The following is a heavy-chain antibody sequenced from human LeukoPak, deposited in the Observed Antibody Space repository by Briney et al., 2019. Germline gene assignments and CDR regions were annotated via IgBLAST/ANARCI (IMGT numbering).Heavy chain of an antibody. D-gene: IGHD3-10*01. CDR3: ARDGSGSFDY. V-gene: IGHV3-33*01. CDR1: GFTFSSYG. CDR2: IWYDGSNK. J-gene: IGHJ4*02. Sequence: GRSLRLSRAASGFTFSSYGMHWVRQAPGKGLEWVAVIWYDGSNKYYADSVKGRFTISRDNSKNTLYLQMNSLRAEDTAVYYCARDGSGSFDYWGQGTLVTVSS.